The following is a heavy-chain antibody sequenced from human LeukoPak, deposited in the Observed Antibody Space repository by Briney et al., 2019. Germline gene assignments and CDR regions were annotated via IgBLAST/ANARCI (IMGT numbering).Heavy chain of an antibody. Sequence: GGSLRLSCVASGFSFSGYAMSWVRQAPGRGLEWVSAISGSGDSAYYADSVKGRFTISRDNSKNTVYLQMNSLRAEDTAVYYCGKYSDYGDHEDWFDPWGQGTLVTVSS. J-gene: IGHJ5*02. D-gene: IGHD4-17*01. CDR3: GKYSDYGDHEDWFDP. V-gene: IGHV3-23*01. CDR2: ISGSGDSA. CDR1: GFSFSGYA.